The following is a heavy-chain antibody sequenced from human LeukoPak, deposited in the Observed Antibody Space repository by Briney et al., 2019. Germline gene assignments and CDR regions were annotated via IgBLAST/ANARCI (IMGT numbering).Heavy chain of an antibody. V-gene: IGHV3-30-3*01. CDR1: GYTLSSFA. J-gene: IGHJ4*02. CDR3: AKDARYYYFDD. CDR2: ISYDGSNK. Sequence: GSYLRLSCAASGYTLSSFAKHWVREAPGKGLEWVAVISYDGSNKYYADSVKGRFTISRDNSKNTLYLQMNSLRAEDTAVYYCAKDARYYYFDDWGQGTLVTVSS. D-gene: IGHD2-21*01.